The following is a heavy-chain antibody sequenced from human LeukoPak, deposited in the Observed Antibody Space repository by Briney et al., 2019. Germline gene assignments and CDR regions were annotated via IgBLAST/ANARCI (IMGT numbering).Heavy chain of an antibody. D-gene: IGHD2-21*02. Sequence: ASVKVSCKASGYTFTGYYVHWVRQAPGQGLEWMGRINPNSGDTNYAQKFQGRVTMTRNTSISTAYMELSRLRSDDTAVYYCARDYCGGDCFPDYWGQGTLVTVSS. CDR1: GYTFTGYY. CDR3: ARDYCGGDCFPDY. V-gene: IGHV1-2*06. CDR2: INPNSGDT. J-gene: IGHJ4*02.